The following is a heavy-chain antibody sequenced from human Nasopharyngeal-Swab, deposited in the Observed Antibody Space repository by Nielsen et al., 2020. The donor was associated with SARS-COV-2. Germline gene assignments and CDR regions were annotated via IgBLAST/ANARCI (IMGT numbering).Heavy chain of an antibody. J-gene: IGHJ4*02. V-gene: IGHV3-23*01. CDR3: ARVYSGSYWGHFDY. D-gene: IGHD1-26*01. CDR2: ISGSDHTT. CDR1: GFTFRSYA. Sequence: GESLKISCAASGFTFRSYAISWVRQAPGKGLEWVSVISGSDHTTYYADSVKGRFTISRDNSKNTVNLQMNSLRVEDTAIYYCARVYSGSYWGHFDYWGQGTLVTVSS.